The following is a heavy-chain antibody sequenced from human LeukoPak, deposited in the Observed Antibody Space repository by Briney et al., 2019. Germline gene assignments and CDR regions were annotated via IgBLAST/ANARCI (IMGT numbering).Heavy chain of an antibody. CDR1: GGSISSSGYF. V-gene: IGHV4-39*07. CDR3: VRASHYAMDV. Sequence: KPSETLSLTCTVSGGSISSSGYFWGWVRQPPGKGLEWIGTISYSGNTYYKASLKSRVTISADTSKNQFSLSLSSVTAADTAVYYCVRASHYAMDVWGKGTTVTVSP. D-gene: IGHD2-2*01. CDR2: ISYSGNT. J-gene: IGHJ6*04.